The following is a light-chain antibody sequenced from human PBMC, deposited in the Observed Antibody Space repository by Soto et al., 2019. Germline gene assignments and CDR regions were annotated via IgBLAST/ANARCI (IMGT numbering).Light chain of an antibody. Sequence: DIHMNQSPSTLSASVGDRVTITCRASQSISTWLAWYQHKPGKAPKLLIYKSSNLEDGVPSRFSGSGSGTEFTLTSSSLQPDDFATYSCQHYYTYSRTFGQGTKVE. CDR1: QSISTW. CDR2: KSS. V-gene: IGKV1-5*03. J-gene: IGKJ2*02. CDR3: QHYYTYSRT.